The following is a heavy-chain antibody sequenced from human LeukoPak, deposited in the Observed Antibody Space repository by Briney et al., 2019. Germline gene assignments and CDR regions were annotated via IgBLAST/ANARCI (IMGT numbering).Heavy chain of an antibody. V-gene: IGHV3-21*01. Sequence: GSLRLSCAASGFTFSSYTMNWVRQAPGKGLEWVSSISITSDYIYHPDSMKGRFTISRDNAKNSLYLQMNSLRAEDTAVYYCARARSSGSHRVVNAFDVWGQGTMVTVSS. CDR2: ISITSDYI. CDR3: ARARSSGSHRVVNAFDV. D-gene: IGHD1-26*01. J-gene: IGHJ3*01. CDR1: GFTFSSYT.